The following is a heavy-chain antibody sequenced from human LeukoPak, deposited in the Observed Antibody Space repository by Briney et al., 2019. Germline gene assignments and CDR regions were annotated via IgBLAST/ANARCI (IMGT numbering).Heavy chain of an antibody. CDR2: VYYSGST. V-gene: IGHV4-59*01. D-gene: IGHD2-15*01. CDR1: GDSISNYY. Sequence: RSETLSLTCTVSGDSISNYYWSWIRQSPGNGLDWIGYVYYSGSTNYNPSLKSRVTISVDTSKNQFSLKLSSVTAADTAVYYCARETCSGGSCFQFDFWGQGTLVTVSS. CDR3: ARETCSGGSCFQFDF. J-gene: IGHJ4*02.